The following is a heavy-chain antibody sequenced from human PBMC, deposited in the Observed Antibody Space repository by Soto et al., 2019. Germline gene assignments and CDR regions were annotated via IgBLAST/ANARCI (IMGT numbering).Heavy chain of an antibody. V-gene: IGHV4-59*08. D-gene: IGHD3-16*02. CDR2: IYYSGST. Sequence: SETLSLTCTVSGGSISSYYWSWIRQPPGKGLEWIGYIYYSGSTNYNPSLKSRVTISVDTSKNQFSLKLSSVTAADTAVYYCAGHNDYIWGSYRYTDDAFDIWGQGTMVTVSS. J-gene: IGHJ3*02. CDR3: AGHNDYIWGSYRYTDDAFDI. CDR1: GGSISSYY.